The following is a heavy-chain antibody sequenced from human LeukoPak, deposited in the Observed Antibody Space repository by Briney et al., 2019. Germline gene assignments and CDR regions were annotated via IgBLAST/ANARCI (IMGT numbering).Heavy chain of an antibody. CDR1: GFTFSSYS. D-gene: IGHD3-16*01. CDR3: ARRSEFGVLYYMDV. Sequence: GGSLRLSCAASGFTFSSYSMNWVRQASGKGLEWVSYISGSSGTIYYADAVKGRFTIYRDNAKNSLYLQMNSLRAEDTAVYYCARRSEFGVLYYMDVWGKGTTVTVSS. CDR2: ISGSSGTI. V-gene: IGHV3-48*01. J-gene: IGHJ6*03.